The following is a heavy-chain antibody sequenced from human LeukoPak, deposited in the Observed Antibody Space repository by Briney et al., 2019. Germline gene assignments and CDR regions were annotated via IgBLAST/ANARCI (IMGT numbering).Heavy chain of an antibody. CDR1: GFTFDDYG. Sequence: GGSLRLSCAASGFTFDDYGMSWVRQAPGKGLVWVSRISTDGSTTRYADSVKGRFTISRDNAKNTLCLQMNSLRAEDTAVYYCARDNNGNYPDYWGQGTLVTVSS. V-gene: IGHV3-74*01. D-gene: IGHD1-7*01. CDR2: ISTDGSTT. CDR3: ARDNNGNYPDY. J-gene: IGHJ4*02.